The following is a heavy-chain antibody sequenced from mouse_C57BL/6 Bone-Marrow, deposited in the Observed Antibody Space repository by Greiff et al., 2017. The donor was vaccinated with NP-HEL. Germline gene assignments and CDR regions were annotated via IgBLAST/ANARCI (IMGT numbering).Heavy chain of an antibody. Sequence: VKVVESDAELVKPGASVKISCKVSGYTFTDHTIHWMKQRPEQGLEWIGYIYPRDGSTKYNEKFKGKATLTADKSSSTAYMQLNSLTSEDSAVYFCAREGDGLWYFDVWGTGTTVTVSS. CDR3: AREGDGLWYFDV. J-gene: IGHJ1*03. V-gene: IGHV1-78*01. CDR2: IYPRDGST. CDR1: GYTFTDHT. D-gene: IGHD2-3*01.